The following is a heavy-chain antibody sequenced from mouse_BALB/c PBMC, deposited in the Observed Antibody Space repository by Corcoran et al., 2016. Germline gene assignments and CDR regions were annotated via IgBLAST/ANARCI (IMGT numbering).Heavy chain of an antibody. Sequence: QIQLVQSGPELKKPGETVKISCKASGYTFTNNGMNWVKQAPGKGLKGMGWINTYTGEPTYADDFKGRFAFSLASYASTAYLQINNLKNEDMATYFGAGTGTGFDYWGQCTTLTVSS. V-gene: IGHV9-1*02. CDR1: GYTFTNNG. CDR2: INTYTGEP. D-gene: IGHD4-1*01. CDR3: AGTGTGFDY. J-gene: IGHJ2*01.